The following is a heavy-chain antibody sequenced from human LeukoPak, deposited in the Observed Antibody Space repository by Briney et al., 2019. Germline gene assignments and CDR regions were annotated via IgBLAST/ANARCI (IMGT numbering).Heavy chain of an antibody. Sequence: SETLSLTCTVSGYSISSGYYWGWIRQPPGKGLEWIGSIYHSGSTYYNPSLKSRVTISVDTSKNQFSLKLSSVTAADTAVYYCARQRRYSGYDLVPKGHFDYWGQGTLVTVSS. J-gene: IGHJ4*02. V-gene: IGHV4-38-2*02. CDR3: ARQRRYSGYDLVPKGHFDY. D-gene: IGHD5-12*01. CDR2: IYHSGST. CDR1: GYSISSGYY.